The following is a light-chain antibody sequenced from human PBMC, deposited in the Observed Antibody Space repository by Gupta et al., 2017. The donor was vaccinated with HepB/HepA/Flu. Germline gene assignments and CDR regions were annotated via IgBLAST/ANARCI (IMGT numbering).Light chain of an antibody. V-gene: IGKV1-39*01. Sequence: DIQMTQFPSSLSASVGDRVTITCRASQNIDKYLNWYQQKSGRAPEVLIYAASTLQTGVPSRFSGRGSGTDFSLTINNRQPEDFATYYCQQRYSFPRTFGKGTKVEIE. CDR3: QQRYSFPRT. J-gene: IGKJ1*01. CDR2: AAS. CDR1: QNIDKY.